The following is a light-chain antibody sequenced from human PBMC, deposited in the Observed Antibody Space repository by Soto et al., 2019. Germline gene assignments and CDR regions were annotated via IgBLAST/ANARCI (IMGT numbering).Light chain of an antibody. CDR2: DAS. V-gene: IGKV1-5*01. J-gene: IGKJ1*01. Sequence: DIQMTQSPSTLSASVGDRVTITCRASQSISSWLAWYQQKPGKAPKLLIYDASSWERGVPSRFSASGYGTELALTVSSLHPDDSATSYCPQYNSFWTLGQGTNAYIK. CDR1: QSISSW. CDR3: PQYNSFWT.